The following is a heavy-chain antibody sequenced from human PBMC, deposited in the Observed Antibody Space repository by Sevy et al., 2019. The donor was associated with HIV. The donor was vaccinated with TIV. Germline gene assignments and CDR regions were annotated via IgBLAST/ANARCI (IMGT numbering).Heavy chain of an antibody. V-gene: IGHV3-23*01. J-gene: IGHJ4*02. CDR2: ISGSGGST. Sequence: GGSLRLSCAASGFTFSSYAMSWVRQAPGKGLEWVSAISGSGGSTYYADSLKGRFTISRDNSKNTLYLQMNSLRAEDTAVYYCAKDWGYYDSSGYYPDDWGQGTLVTVSS. CDR3: AKDWGYYDSSGYYPDD. D-gene: IGHD3-22*01. CDR1: GFTFSSYA.